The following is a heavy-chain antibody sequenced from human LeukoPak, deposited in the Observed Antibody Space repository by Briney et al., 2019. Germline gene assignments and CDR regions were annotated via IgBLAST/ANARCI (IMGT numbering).Heavy chain of an antibody. Sequence: PSETLSLTCAVYSGSFSAYYWSWIRQPPGKGLEWIGEINHGGSTNYNPSLKSRVTILVDTSKNQFSLKLSSVTAADTAVYYCAREGVGLAIGDYWGQGTLVTVSS. V-gene: IGHV4-34*01. CDR2: INHGGST. J-gene: IGHJ4*02. D-gene: IGHD3-16*01. CDR1: SGSFSAYY. CDR3: AREGVGLAIGDY.